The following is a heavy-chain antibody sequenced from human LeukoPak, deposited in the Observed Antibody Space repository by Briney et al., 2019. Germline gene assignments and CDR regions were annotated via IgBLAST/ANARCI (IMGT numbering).Heavy chain of an antibody. D-gene: IGHD2-2*01. V-gene: IGHV4-34*01. Sequence: PSETLSLTCAVYGGSFSGYYWSWIRQPPGKGLEWIGEINHSGSTNYNPSLKSRVTISVDTSKNQFSLKLSSVTAADTAVYYCARSAVVVPAAPTLHHWGQGTLVTVSS. CDR2: INHSGST. CDR1: GGSFSGYY. CDR3: ARSAVVVPAAPTLHH. J-gene: IGHJ5*02.